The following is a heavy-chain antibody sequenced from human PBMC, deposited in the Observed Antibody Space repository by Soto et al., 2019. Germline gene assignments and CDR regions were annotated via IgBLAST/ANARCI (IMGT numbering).Heavy chain of an antibody. CDR2: INPSGGST. V-gene: IGHV1-46*03. D-gene: IGHD3-9*01. CDR3: ARARRGIYYDILTGSSDTFDY. Sequence: ASVKVSCKASGYTFTSYYMHWVQQAPGQGLEWMGIINPSGGSTSYAQKFQGRVTMTRETSTSTVYMELSSLRSEDTAVYYCARARRGIYYDILTGSSDTFDYWGQGTLVTVSS. J-gene: IGHJ4*02. CDR1: GYTFTSYY.